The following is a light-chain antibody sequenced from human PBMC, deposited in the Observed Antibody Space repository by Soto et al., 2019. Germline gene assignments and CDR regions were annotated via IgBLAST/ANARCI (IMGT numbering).Light chain of an antibody. J-gene: IGKJ4*01. CDR1: QSVSSSY. V-gene: IGKV3-20*01. Sequence: EIVLTQSPGTLSLSPGERATLSCRASQSVSSSYLAWYQQKPGQAPRLLIDGASSRATGIPARFSGSGSGTDFTLTISRLEPEDFGVYYCQQYGSSPCTFGGGTKVEIK. CDR2: GAS. CDR3: QQYGSSPCT.